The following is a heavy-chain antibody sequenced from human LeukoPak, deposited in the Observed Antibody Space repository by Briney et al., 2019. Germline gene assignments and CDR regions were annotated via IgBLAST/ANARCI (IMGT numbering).Heavy chain of an antibody. J-gene: IGHJ4*02. CDR1: GYSFTSYW. D-gene: IGHD2-15*01. Sequence: PGESLKISCKGSGYSFTSYWIGWVRQMPGKGLEWMGIIYPGDSDTTYSPSFRGQVTISADKSISTAYLQWSSLKASDTAMYYCARRRSCSGGSCYEDFDYWGQGTLVTVSS. CDR3: ARRRSCSGGSCYEDFDY. CDR2: IYPGDSDT. V-gene: IGHV5-51*01.